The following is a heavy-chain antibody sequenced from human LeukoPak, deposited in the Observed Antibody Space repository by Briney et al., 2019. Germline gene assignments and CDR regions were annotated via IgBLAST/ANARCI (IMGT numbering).Heavy chain of an antibody. Sequence: PSETLSLTCTVSGGSISSYYWSWIRQPPGKGLEWIGYIYTSGSTNYNPSLKSRVTISVDTSKNQFSLKLSSVTAADTAVYYCARLYYGSSGFHRPFFDYWGQGTLVTVSS. CDR2: IYTSGST. CDR3: ARLYYGSSGFHRPFFDY. D-gene: IGHD3-22*01. CDR1: GGSISSYY. J-gene: IGHJ4*02. V-gene: IGHV4-4*09.